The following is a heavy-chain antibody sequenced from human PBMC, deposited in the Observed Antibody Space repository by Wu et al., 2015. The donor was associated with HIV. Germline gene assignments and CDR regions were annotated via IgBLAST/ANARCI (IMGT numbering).Heavy chain of an antibody. CDR3: ARTPLLWFGELSY. D-gene: IGHD3-10*01. CDR2: TA. J-gene: IGHJ4*02. V-gene: IGHV1-69*05. Sequence: TANYAQKFQGRVTITTDESTSTAYMELSSLRSEDTAVYYCARTPLLWFGELSYWGQGTLVTVSS.